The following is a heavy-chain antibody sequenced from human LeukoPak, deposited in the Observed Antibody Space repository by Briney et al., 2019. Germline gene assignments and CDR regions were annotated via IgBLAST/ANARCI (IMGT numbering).Heavy chain of an antibody. CDR2: ISSNGVST. CDR3: VRLNSALDS. CDR1: GFTFSAYG. Sequence: GGSLRLSCAASGFTFSAYGMHWARQAPAKGLECVSAISSNGVSTYYANSVKGRFTISRDNSKNTLYLQMGSLRTGDTAVYYCVRLNSALDSWGQGTLVTVSS. J-gene: IGHJ4*02. D-gene: IGHD1/OR15-1a*01. V-gene: IGHV3-64*01.